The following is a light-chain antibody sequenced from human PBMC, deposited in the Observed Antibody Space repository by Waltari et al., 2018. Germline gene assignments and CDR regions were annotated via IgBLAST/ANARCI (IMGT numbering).Light chain of an antibody. V-gene: IGKV4-1*01. J-gene: IGKJ5*01. CDR2: WAS. Sequence: DIVMTQSPDSLLVSLGERATISCNSSQSILYTSNDKNYLAWYQQKAGQPPRLLVHWASIRESGVHDRFRGSGSGTDFTLTISNLQPEDVAFYWCQQYFNSPIAFGQGTRLEIK. CDR1: QSILYTSNDKNY. CDR3: QQYFNSPIA.